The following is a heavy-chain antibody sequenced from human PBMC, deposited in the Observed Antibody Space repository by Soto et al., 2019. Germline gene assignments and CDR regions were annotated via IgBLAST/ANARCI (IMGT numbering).Heavy chain of an antibody. CDR3: AIDPRRITIFGVGFYGMDV. CDR1: VFTFSSYA. CDR2: ISGSGGST. Sequence: WWSLRLSCSASVFTFSSYAMSWFRQAPGKGLEWDSAISGSGGSTYYADSVKGRFTISRDNSKNTLYLQMNSLRAEDTAVYYCAIDPRRITIFGVGFYGMDVWGQGTTVTVSS. V-gene: IGHV3-23*01. D-gene: IGHD3-3*01. J-gene: IGHJ6*02.